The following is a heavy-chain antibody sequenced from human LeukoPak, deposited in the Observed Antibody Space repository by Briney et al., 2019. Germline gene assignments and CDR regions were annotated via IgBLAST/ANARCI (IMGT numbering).Heavy chain of an antibody. CDR1: GFTFNSSS. J-gene: IGHJ3*02. CDR2: ISSSSNYI. D-gene: IGHD5-18*01. Sequence: PGGSLRLSCAASGFTFNSSSMNWVRQAPGKGLEWVSSISSSSNYIYYADSVKGRFTISRDNAKNSLYLQMNSLRAEDTAVYYCARDLLPRGYSYGEVAFDIWGQGTMVTVSS. CDR3: ARDLLPRGYSYGEVAFDI. V-gene: IGHV3-21*01.